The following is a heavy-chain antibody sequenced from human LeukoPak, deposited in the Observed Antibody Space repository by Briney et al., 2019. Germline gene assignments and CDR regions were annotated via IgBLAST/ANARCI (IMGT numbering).Heavy chain of an antibody. V-gene: IGHV1-24*01. J-gene: IGHJ6*02. D-gene: IGHD6-13*01. CDR1: GYTLTELS. CDR3: ARPIAAAGEARYYYYGMDV. CDR2: FDPEDGET. Sequence: ASVKVSCKVSGYTLTELSMHWVRQAPGKGLEWMGGFDPEDGETIYAQKFQGRVTITADESTSTAYMELSSLRSEDTAVYYCARPIAAAGEARYYYYGMDVWSQGTTVTVSS.